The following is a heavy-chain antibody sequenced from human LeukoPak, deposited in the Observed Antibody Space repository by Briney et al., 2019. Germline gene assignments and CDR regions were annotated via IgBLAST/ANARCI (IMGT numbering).Heavy chain of an antibody. J-gene: IGHJ4*02. Sequence: NPLETLSLTCTVSGGSISSYYWSWIRQPAGKGLEWIGRIYTSGSTNYNPSLKSRVTMSVDTSKNQFSLKLSSVTAADTAVYYCAGDYYGSGSFDYWGQGTLVTVSS. CDR3: AGDYYGSGSFDY. CDR1: GGSISSYY. CDR2: IYTSGST. V-gene: IGHV4-4*07. D-gene: IGHD3-10*01.